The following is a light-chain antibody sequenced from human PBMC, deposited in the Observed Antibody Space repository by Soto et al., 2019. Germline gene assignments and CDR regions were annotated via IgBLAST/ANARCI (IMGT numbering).Light chain of an antibody. CDR3: LQHNSYPQT. Sequence: DVPFTHSPFFLSSSVGDQSTITCRASHTIISWLAWYQQKPGKAPKLLIYKASTLKSGVPSRFSGSGSGTEFTLTISSLQPEDFATYYCLQHNSYPQTFGQGTKVDIK. CDR2: KAS. J-gene: IGKJ1*01. V-gene: IGKV1-5*03. CDR1: HTIISW.